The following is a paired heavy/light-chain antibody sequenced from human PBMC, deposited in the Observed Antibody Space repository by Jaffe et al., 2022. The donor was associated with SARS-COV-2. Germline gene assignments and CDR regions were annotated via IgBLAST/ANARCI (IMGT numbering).Heavy chain of an antibody. Sequence: QVQLQESGPGLVKPSGTLSLTCAVSGGSISSRNWWSWVRQPPGKGLEWIGEIYHTGSTNYNPSLKSRLTLSVDTSKNQFSLKLSSVTAADTAVYYCAGQSGSIWYNYYYGMNVWGQGTTVTVSS. CDR1: GGSISSRNW. J-gene: IGHJ6*02. CDR3: AGQSGSIWYNYYYGMNV. CDR2: IYHTGST. D-gene: IGHD6-13*01. V-gene: IGHV4-4*02.
Light chain of an antibody. CDR1: QSISAY. CDR3: QQSYSTPFT. Sequence: DIQMTQSPSSLSASVGDRVTITCRASQSISAYLNWYQQKPGKAPNLLIYAASNLQSGVPSRFSGSGSGTDFTLTISRLQPDDFATYSCQQSYSTPFTFGPGTKVDIK. V-gene: IGKV1-39*01. J-gene: IGKJ3*01. CDR2: AAS.